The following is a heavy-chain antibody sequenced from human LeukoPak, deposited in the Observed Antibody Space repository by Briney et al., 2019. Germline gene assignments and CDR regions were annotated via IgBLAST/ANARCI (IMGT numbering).Heavy chain of an antibody. Sequence: GGSLRLSCAASGFTFATFAMSWVRQAPGKGLEWVSVISGSGGNTFYTDSVKGRFTISRDNSKNTLFLQMDSLRAEDTAVYYCAKGDGLTIVAAVGDHWGQGTLVTVSS. J-gene: IGHJ4*02. V-gene: IGHV3-23*01. D-gene: IGHD1-26*01. CDR3: AKGDGLTIVAAVGDH. CDR1: GFTFATFA. CDR2: ISGSGGNT.